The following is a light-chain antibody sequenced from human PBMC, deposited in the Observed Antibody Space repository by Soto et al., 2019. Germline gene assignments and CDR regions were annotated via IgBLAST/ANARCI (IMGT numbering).Light chain of an antibody. CDR1: QSVSDSS. CDR3: QLYGDSPMYT. CDR2: GAS. V-gene: IGKV3-20*01. J-gene: IGKJ2*01. Sequence: DIVLTQSPGTLSLSPGERATLSCRASQSVSDSSLAWYHQKPGQAPRLLIYGASRRATGIPDTVSGSGSWTDFTLTISRLEPEDFAVYYCQLYGDSPMYTFGQGTKWE.